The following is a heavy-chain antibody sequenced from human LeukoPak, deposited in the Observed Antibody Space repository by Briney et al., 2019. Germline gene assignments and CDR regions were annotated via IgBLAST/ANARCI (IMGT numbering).Heavy chain of an antibody. CDR2: ISYSGST. CDR3: ARGSLSWPARFDC. CDR1: GDSISSYY. Sequence: PSETLSLTCTVSGDSISSYYWSWIRQPPGKGLEWIGYISYSGSTNYNPSLTSRVTMSVDSSMNQFPLKVSSVTAADTAVSYCARGSLSWPARFDCWGQGTLVTVSS. V-gene: IGHV4-59*01. J-gene: IGHJ5*01. D-gene: IGHD2-15*01.